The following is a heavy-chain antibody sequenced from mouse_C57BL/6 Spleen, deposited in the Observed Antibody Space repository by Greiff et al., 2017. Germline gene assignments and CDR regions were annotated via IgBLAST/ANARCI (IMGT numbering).Heavy chain of an antibody. CDR1: GYTFTSYW. V-gene: IGHV1-69*01. CDR3: ARRIWGNYDYFDY. D-gene: IGHD2-1*01. CDR2: IDPSDSYT. J-gene: IGHJ2*01. Sequence: QVQLQQPGAELVMPGASVKLSCKASGYTFTSYWMHWVKQRPGQGLEWIGEIDPSDSYTNYNQKFKGKSTLTVDKSSSTAYMQLSSLTSEDSAVYYCARRIWGNYDYFDYWGQGTTLTVSS.